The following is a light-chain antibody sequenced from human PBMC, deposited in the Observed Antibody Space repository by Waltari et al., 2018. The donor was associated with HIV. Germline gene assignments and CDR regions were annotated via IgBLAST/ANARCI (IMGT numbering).Light chain of an antibody. J-gene: IGKJ4*01. Sequence: DIVMTQSPDSLAVSLGERATIDCKSSQSVLYNSNNKNYLAWYQHKPGQSPNLLIYWATSRESGVPDRCSGRGSGTDFTLTISSLQAEDVAVYYCQQYYSVPLTFGGGTKVEIK. CDR3: QQYYSVPLT. CDR2: WAT. V-gene: IGKV4-1*01. CDR1: QSVLYNSNNKNY.